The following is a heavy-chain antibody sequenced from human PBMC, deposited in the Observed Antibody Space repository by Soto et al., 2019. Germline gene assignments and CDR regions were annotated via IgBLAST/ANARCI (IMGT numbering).Heavy chain of an antibody. D-gene: IGHD3-10*01. CDR2: ISGSGSDR. CDR3: TKTPRSYYYYMDV. CDR1: GFTFSTYA. Sequence: EVQVLESGGGLVQPGGSLRLSCVASGFTFSTYAMNWVRQAPGKGLEWVSGISGSGSDRYYADSVRGRFTISRDNSNNPLNLQMDSLRAEDKAIYYCTKTPRSYYYYMDVWGKGTTVTVSS. V-gene: IGHV3-23*01. J-gene: IGHJ6*03.